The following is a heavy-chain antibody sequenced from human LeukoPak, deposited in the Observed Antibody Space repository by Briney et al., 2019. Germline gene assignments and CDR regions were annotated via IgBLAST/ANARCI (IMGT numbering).Heavy chain of an antibody. V-gene: IGHV4-59*05. D-gene: IGHD6-13*01. CDR2: IYYSGTT. J-gene: IGHJ4*02. Sequence: PSETLSLTCSVSGGSISSYSWSWIRQPPGKGLEWIGSIYYSGTTYYNPSLKSRITISVDTSKNQFSLKLSSVTAADTAVYYCARHGGAAAAIDYWGQGTLVTVSS. CDR1: GGSISSYS. CDR3: ARHGGAAAAIDY.